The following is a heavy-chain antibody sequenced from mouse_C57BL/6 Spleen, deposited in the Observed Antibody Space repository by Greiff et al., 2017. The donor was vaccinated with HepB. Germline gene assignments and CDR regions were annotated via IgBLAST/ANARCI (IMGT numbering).Heavy chain of an antibody. V-gene: IGHV1-62-2*01. CDR3: ARHERGYGNYGHYFDY. J-gene: IGHJ2*01. D-gene: IGHD2-1*01. CDR1: GYTFTEYT. CDR2: FYPGSGSI. Sequence: QVHVKQSGAELVKPGASVKLSCKASGYTFTEYTIHWVKQRSGQGLEWIGWFYPGSGSIKYNEKFKDKATLTADKSSSTVYMELSRLTSEDSAVYFCARHERGYGNYGHYFDYWGQGTTLTVSS.